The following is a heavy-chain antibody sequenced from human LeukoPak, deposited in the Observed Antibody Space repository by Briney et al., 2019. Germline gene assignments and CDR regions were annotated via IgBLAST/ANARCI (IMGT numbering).Heavy chain of an antibody. D-gene: IGHD2-2*01. CDR2: IYTSGST. CDR1: GGSISSGSYY. CDR3: ARSTVGCSSTSCYLNWFDP. Sequence: SQTLSLTCTVSGGSISSGSYYWSWIRQPAGKGLEWIGRIYTSGSTNYNPSLKSRVTISVDTSKNQFSLKLSSVTAADTAVYYCARSTVGCSSTSCYLNWFDPWGQGTLVTVSS. J-gene: IGHJ5*02. V-gene: IGHV4-61*02.